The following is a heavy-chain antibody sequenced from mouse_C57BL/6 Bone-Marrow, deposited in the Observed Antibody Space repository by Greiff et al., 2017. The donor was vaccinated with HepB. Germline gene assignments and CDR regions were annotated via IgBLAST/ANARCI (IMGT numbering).Heavy chain of an antibody. CDR3: AREGDYSNSTPHWYFDV. V-gene: IGHV3-5*01. J-gene: IGHJ1*03. CDR2: IYYSGTI. Sequence: DVKLVESGPGLVKPSQTVFLTCTVTGISITTGNYRWSWIRQFPGNKLEWIGYIYYSGTITYNPSLTSRTTSTRDTPKNQFFLEMNSLTAEDTATYYCAREGDYSNSTPHWYFDVWGTGTTVTVSS. D-gene: IGHD2-5*01. CDR1: GISITTGNYR.